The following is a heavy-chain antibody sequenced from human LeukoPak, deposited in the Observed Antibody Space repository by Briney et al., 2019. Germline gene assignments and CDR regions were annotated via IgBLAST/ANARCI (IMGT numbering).Heavy chain of an antibody. D-gene: IGHD2-15*01. CDR2: INHSGST. CDR1: GGSFSGYY. V-gene: IGHV4-34*01. J-gene: IGHJ4*02. Sequence: SETLSLXCAVYGGSFSGYYWSWVRLPPGKGLEWIGEINHSGSTNYNPSLKSRVTISVDTSKNQFSLKLSSVTAADTAVYYCARGRVAQDYWGQGTLVTVSS. CDR3: ARGRVAQDY.